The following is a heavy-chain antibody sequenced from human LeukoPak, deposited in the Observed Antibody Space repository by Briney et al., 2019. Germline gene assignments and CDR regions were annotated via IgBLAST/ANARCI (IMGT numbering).Heavy chain of an antibody. Sequence: SGGSLRLSCAASGFTFSSYSMNWVRQAPGKGLEWVSYISSSSSTIYYADSVKGRFIISRDNAKNSLYLQMNSLRAEDTAVYYCAREGALYYYDSSGWDYWGQGTLVTVSS. J-gene: IGHJ4*02. D-gene: IGHD3-22*01. CDR3: AREGALYYYDSSGWDY. CDR2: ISSSSSTI. V-gene: IGHV3-48*01. CDR1: GFTFSSYS.